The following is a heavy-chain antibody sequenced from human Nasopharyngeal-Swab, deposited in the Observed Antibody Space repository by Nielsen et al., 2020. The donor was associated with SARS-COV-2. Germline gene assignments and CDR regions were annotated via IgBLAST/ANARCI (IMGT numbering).Heavy chain of an antibody. CDR2: IGTAGDT. J-gene: IGHJ6*02. V-gene: IGHV3-13*01. Sequence: GESLKISCAASGFTFSSYDMHWVRQATGKGLGWVSAIGTAGDTYYPGSVKGRFTISRENAKNSLYLQMNSLRAGDTAVYYCARDRVDSSSWGYYYYGMDVWGQGTTVTVSS. D-gene: IGHD6-13*01. CDR1: GFTFSSYD. CDR3: ARDRVDSSSWGYYYYGMDV.